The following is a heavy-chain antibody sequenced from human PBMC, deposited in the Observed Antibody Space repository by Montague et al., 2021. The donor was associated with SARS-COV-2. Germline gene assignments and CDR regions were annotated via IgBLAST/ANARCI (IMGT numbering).Heavy chain of an antibody. D-gene: IGHD3-22*01. CDR2: IYYNGYT. CDR1: GDSISTYY. CDR3: ARGGATYYYDTGGYVNASDT. V-gene: IGHV4-59*01. J-gene: IGHJ3*02. Sequence: SETLSLTCTVSGDSISTYYWSWIRQPPGKGLEWIGYIYYNGYTNYNPSLKSRVTISVDTSKNQFSLRLSSVTAADTAVYFCARGGATYYYDTGGYVNASDTWGQGTMVTVSS.